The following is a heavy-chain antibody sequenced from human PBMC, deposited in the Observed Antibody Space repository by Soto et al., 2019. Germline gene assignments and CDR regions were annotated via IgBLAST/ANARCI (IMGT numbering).Heavy chain of an antibody. CDR3: AKLHLPTGEITPDAFDI. Sequence: GGSLRLSCAASGFTFSSYAMSWVRQAPGKGLEWVSTISGSGGSTYYADSVKGRFTISRDNSKNTLYLQMNSLRAEDTAVYYCAKLHLPTGEITPDAFDIWGQGTMVTVSS. D-gene: IGHD3-10*01. V-gene: IGHV3-23*01. CDR1: GFTFSSYA. CDR2: ISGSGGST. J-gene: IGHJ3*02.